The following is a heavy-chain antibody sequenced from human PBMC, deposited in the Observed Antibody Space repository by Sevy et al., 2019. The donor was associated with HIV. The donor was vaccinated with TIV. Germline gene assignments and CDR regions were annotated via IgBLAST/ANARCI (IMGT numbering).Heavy chain of an antibody. D-gene: IGHD3-3*01. CDR3: ARRSGYYYYGMDV. CDR1: GFTVSSNY. J-gene: IGHJ6*02. Sequence: GGSLRLSCAASGFTVSSNYMSWVRQAPGKGLEWVSVIYSGGSTYYADSVKGRLTISRANSKNTLYLQMNSLRAEDTAVYYCARRSGYYYYGMDVWGQGTTVTVSS. CDR2: IYSGGST. V-gene: IGHV3-53*01.